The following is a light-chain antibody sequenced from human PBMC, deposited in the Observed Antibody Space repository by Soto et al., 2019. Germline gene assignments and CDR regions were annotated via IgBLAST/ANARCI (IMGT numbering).Light chain of an antibody. CDR3: SSYTSSSPYV. J-gene: IGLJ1*01. CDR2: EVS. CDR1: SSDVGGYDY. V-gene: IGLV2-14*01. Sequence: QSALTQPASVSGSPGQSITISCTGTSSDVGGYDYFSWYQQHPGKAPKLMIYEVSNRPSGVSNRFSGSKSGNTASLTISGLQAEDEADYYCSSYTSSSPYVFGTGTKLTVL.